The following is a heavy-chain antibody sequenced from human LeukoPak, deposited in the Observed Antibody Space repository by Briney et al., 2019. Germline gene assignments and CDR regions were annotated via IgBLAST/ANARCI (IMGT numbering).Heavy chain of an antibody. D-gene: IGHD7-27*01. V-gene: IGHV4-59*01. CDR3: ARVTPNWGSYYYYYMDV. CDR1: GGSISSYY. J-gene: IGHJ6*03. Sequence: PSETLSLTCTVSGGSISSYYWSWSRQPPGKGLEWVGYFYYIGSTNYNPSLKSRVTISVDTSKNQFSLKLSSVTAADTAVYYCARVTPNWGSYYYYYMDVWGKGTTVTISS. CDR2: FYYIGST.